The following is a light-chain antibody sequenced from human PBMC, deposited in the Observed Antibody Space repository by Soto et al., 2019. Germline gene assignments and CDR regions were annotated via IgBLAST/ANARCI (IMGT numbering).Light chain of an antibody. Sequence: DIQITQSPSSLSASVGDRVTIHCRASQSISSYLNWYQQKPGKAPKLLIYAASSLQSGVPSRFSGSGSGTDFTLTISSLQPEDFATYYCQQSYSSPPTFGQGTKVDI. CDR2: AAS. CDR1: QSISSY. V-gene: IGKV1-39*01. J-gene: IGKJ1*01. CDR3: QQSYSSPPT.